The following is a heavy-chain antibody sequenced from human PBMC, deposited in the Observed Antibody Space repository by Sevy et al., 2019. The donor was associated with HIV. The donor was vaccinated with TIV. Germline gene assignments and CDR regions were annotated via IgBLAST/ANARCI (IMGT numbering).Heavy chain of an antibody. D-gene: IGHD2-21*01. CDR3: ARAAPYCGGDCYHRDHYYYGMDV. CDR2: ISSSSSYI. V-gene: IGHV3-21*01. Sequence: GSLRLSCAASGFTFSSYSMNWVRQAPGKGLEWVSSISSSSSYIYYADSVKGRFTISRDNAKNSLYLQMNSLRAEDTAVYYCARAAPYCGGDCYHRDHYYYGMDVWGQGTTVTVSS. J-gene: IGHJ6*02. CDR1: GFTFSSYS.